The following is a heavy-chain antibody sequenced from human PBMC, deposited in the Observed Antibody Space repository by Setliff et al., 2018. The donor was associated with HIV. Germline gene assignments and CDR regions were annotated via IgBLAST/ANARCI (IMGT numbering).Heavy chain of an antibody. D-gene: IGHD1-26*01. Sequence: NPSETLSLTCVVSDDSFSNYDWTWIRQPPGKALEWIGYISSSGTTNYNPSLKGRVTMFLDTSENQFSLKLTSVTAADTAVYYCARRSIVGSTRGYYYYALDVWGQGTTVTVSS. CDR2: ISSSGTT. CDR3: ARRSIVGSTRGYYYYALDV. J-gene: IGHJ6*02. V-gene: IGHV4-4*08. CDR1: DDSFSNYD.